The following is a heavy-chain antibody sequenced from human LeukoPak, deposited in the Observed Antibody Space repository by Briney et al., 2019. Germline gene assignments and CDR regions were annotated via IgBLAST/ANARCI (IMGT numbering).Heavy chain of an antibody. J-gene: IGHJ4*02. CDR2: ISGSGGST. CDR3: ASHPSPSDYDYVWGSPDY. D-gene: IGHD3-16*01. Sequence: PGGSLRLSCAASGFTFSSYAMHWVRQAPGKGLEWVSAISGSGGSTYYADSVKGRFTISRDNSKNTLYLQMNSLRAEDTAVYYCASHPSPSDYDYVWGSPDYWGQGTLVTVSS. V-gene: IGHV3-23*01. CDR1: GFTFSSYA.